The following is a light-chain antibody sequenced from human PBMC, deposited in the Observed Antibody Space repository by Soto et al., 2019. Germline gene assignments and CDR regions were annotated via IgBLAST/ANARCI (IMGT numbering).Light chain of an antibody. J-gene: IGKJ5*01. CDR3: QQYGSSPIT. Sequence: EIVLTQSPGTLSFCPLEIATLSCRASHSVTRYVAWYQQKPGQAPRLLISDASGRATGIPDRFSGSGSETDFSLTINRLEPEDFAVYFCQQYGSSPITFGQGTRLEIK. V-gene: IGKV3-20*01. CDR2: DAS. CDR1: HSVTRY.